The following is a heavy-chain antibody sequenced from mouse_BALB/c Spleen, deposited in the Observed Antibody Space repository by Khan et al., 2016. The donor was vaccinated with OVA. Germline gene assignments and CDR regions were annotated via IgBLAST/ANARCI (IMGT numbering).Heavy chain of an antibody. CDR2: MIYNDYT. Sequence: VQLQQSGPSLVKPSQTLSLTCSVTGDSITSGYWSWIRKFPGNKLEYMGYMIYNDYTYYNPSLKSRISITRHTSKNQYYLQLNSVTTEDTATYYCARSTYRYAFAYWGQGTLVTVSA. CDR3: ARSTYRYAFAY. J-gene: IGHJ3*01. CDR1: GDSITSGY. D-gene: IGHD2-14*01. V-gene: IGHV3-8*02.